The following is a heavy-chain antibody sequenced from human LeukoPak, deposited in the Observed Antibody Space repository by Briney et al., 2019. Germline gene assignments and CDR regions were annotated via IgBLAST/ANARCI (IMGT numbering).Heavy chain of an antibody. CDR2: ISGSGGST. J-gene: IGHJ4*02. V-gene: IGHV3-23*01. CDR1: GFTLSSYA. CDR3: AKDVGVVVPAAGDY. D-gene: IGHD2-2*01. Sequence: GGSLRLSCAASGFTLSSYAMSWVGQAAGKGVEWVSAISGSGGSTYYADSVKGRFTISRDNSKNTLYLQMNSLRAEDTAVYYCAKDVGVVVPAAGDYWGQGTLVTVSS.